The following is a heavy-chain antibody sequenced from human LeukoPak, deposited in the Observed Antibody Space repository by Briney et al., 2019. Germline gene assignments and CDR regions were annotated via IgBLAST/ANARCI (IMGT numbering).Heavy chain of an antibody. D-gene: IGHD6-6*01. CDR1: GFTFSSYA. J-gene: IGHJ4*02. CDR3: AKSIGYGSSRRLFDY. V-gene: IGHV3-23*01. CDR2: ISGSGGST. Sequence: GGSLRLSCAASGFTFSSYAMSWVRQAPVKGLEWVSAISGSGGSTYYADSVKGRFTISRDNSKNTLYLQMNSLRAEDTAVYYCAKSIGYGSSRRLFDYWGQGTLVTVSS.